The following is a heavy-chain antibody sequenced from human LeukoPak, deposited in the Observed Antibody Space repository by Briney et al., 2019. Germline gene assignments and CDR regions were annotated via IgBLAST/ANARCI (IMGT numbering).Heavy chain of an antibody. CDR1: GFTFSSYA. D-gene: IGHD2-21*01. J-gene: IGHJ4*02. V-gene: IGHV3-48*01. Sequence: GGSLRLSCAASGFTFSSYAMSWVRQAPGKGLEWVSYISSSSSTIHYADSVKGRFTISRDNAKNSLYLQMNSLRVEDTAVYYCVRDLYSVAFFWGQGTLVTVSS. CDR2: ISSSSSTI. CDR3: VRDLYSVAFF.